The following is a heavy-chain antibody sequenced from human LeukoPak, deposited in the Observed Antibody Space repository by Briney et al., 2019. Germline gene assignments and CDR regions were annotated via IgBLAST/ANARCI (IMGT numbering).Heavy chain of an antibody. V-gene: IGHV3-11*04. CDR3: ARDRSRYYDSSGSRGAFDI. D-gene: IGHD3-22*01. CDR1: GFTFSDYY. CDR2: ISSSGSTI. J-gene: IGHJ3*02. Sequence: GGSLRLTCAASGFTFSDYYMSWIRQAPGKGLEWVSYISSSGSTIYYADSVKGRFTISRDNAKNSLYLQMNSLRAEDTAVYYCARDRSRYYDSSGSRGAFDIWGQGTMVTVSS.